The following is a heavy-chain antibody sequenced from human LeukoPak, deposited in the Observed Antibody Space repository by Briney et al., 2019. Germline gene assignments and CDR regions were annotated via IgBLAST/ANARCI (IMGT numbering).Heavy chain of an antibody. V-gene: IGHV3-30-3*01. CDR3: ARDHHLDY. CDR1: GFTFSSYA. Sequence: GRSLRLSCAASGFTFSSYAMHWVRQAPGKGLEWVAVILYDGSNKYYADSVKGRFTISRDNSKNTLYLQMNSLRAEDTAVYYCARDHHLDYWGQGTLVTVSS. J-gene: IGHJ4*02. D-gene: IGHD1-14*01. CDR2: ILYDGSNK.